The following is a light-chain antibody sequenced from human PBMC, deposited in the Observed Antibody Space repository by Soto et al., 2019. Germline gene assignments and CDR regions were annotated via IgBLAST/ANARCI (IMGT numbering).Light chain of an antibody. CDR3: QQYYNWRPR. CDR1: QSVSSS. J-gene: IGKJ1*01. Sequence: EVVMTQSPATLSVSPGDTATLSCRASQSVSSSFAWYQQKPGQPPRLLIYGSSTRATGVPARFSGSGSGTEFTLTISRLQSEDFAVYYCQQYYNWRPRFGQGTKVEIK. V-gene: IGKV3-15*01. CDR2: GSS.